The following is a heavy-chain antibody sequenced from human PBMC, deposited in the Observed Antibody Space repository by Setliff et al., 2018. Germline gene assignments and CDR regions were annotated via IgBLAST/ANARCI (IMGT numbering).Heavy chain of an antibody. CDR1: GDSISSYY. CDR2: IYYSGST. V-gene: IGHV4-59*01. J-gene: IGHJ5*02. D-gene: IGHD7-27*01. Sequence: SETLSLTCTVSGDSISSYYWSWIRQPPGKGMEWIGYIYYSGSTNYNPSLKSRVTMSVATFENHFSLKLNSLTAADTAVYYCARVTNWGLDLRFDPWGQGILVTVSS. CDR3: ARVTNWGLDLRFDP.